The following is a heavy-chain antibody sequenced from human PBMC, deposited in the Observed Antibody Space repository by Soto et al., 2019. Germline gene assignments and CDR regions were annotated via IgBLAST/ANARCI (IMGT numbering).Heavy chain of an antibody. V-gene: IGHV1-69*01. D-gene: IGHD3-22*01. CDR2: IIPIFGTA. CDR3: ARGDHYYDSSGYYYFDY. J-gene: IGHJ4*02. CDR1: GGTFSSYA. Sequence: QVQLVQSGAEVKKPGSSAKVSCKASGGTFSSYAISWVRQAPGQGLEWMGGIIPIFGTANYAQKFQGRVTITADESTSTAYMELSSLRSEDTAVYYCARGDHYYDSSGYYYFDYWGQGTLVTVSS.